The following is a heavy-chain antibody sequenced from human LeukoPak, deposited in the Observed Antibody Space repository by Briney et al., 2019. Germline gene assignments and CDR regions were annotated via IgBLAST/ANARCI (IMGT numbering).Heavy chain of an antibody. CDR2: IYYSGST. CDR3: ARDSSGWYLLDY. V-gene: IGHV4-31*03. Sequence: SETLSLTCTVSGGSISSGGYYWSWIRQHPGKGLEWIGYIYYSGSTYYNPSLKSRVTISVDTSKNQFSLKLSSVTAADTAVYYCARDSSGWYLLDYWGQGTLVTVSS. D-gene: IGHD6-19*01. CDR1: GGSISSGGYY. J-gene: IGHJ4*02.